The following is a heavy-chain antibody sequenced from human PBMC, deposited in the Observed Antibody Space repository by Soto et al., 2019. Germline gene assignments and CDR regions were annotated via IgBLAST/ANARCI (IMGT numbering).Heavy chain of an antibody. D-gene: IGHD3-3*01. CDR2: IIPIFGTA. CDR3: ASRPRDFWSGAWIYYYYGMDV. V-gene: IGHV1-69*13. Sequence: ASVKVSCKASGGTFSSYAISWVRQAPGQGLEWMGGIIPIFGTANYAQKFQGRVTITADESTSTAYMELSSLRSEDTAVYYCASRPRDFWSGAWIYYYYGMDVWGQGTTVTVSS. J-gene: IGHJ6*02. CDR1: GGTFSSYA.